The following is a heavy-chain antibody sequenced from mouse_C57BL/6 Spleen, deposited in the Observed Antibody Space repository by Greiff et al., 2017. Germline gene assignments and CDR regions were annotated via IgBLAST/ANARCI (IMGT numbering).Heavy chain of an antibody. CDR1: GYTFTSYW. CDR2: IDPSDSET. D-gene: IGHD3-2*02. CDR3: AREGAAQATFDY. Sequence: VQLQQPGAELVRPGSSVKLSCKASGYTFTSYWMHWVKQRPIQGLEWIGNIDPSDSETHYNQKFKDKATLTVDKSSSTAYMQLSSLTSEDSAVYYCAREGAAQATFDYWGQGTTLTVSS. V-gene: IGHV1-52*01. J-gene: IGHJ2*01.